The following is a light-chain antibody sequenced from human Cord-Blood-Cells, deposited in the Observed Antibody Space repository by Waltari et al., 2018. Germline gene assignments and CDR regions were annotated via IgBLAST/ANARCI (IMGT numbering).Light chain of an antibody. J-gene: IGKJ5*01. CDR1: QSVSSN. Sequence: EILMTQSPATPPVSPRERATPPCRASQSVSSNLAWYQQKPGQAPRLLIYGASTRATGIPARFSGSGSGTEFTLTISSLQSEDFAVYYCQQYNNWPPITFGQGTRLEIK. CDR2: GAS. CDR3: QQYNNWPPIT. V-gene: IGKV3-15*01.